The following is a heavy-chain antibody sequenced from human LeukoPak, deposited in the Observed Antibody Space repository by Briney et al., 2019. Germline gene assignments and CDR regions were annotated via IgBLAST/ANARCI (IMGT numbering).Heavy chain of an antibody. J-gene: IGHJ5*02. V-gene: IGHV4-59*01. D-gene: IGHD2-15*01. Sequence: SETLSLTCTVSGRSISSYYWSWIRQPPGKGLEWIGYIYYSGSTNYNPSLKSRVTISVDTSKNQFSLKLSSVTAADTAVYYCARDSAWSWFDPWGQGTLVTVSS. CDR2: IYYSGST. CDR3: ARDSAWSWFDP. CDR1: GRSISSYY.